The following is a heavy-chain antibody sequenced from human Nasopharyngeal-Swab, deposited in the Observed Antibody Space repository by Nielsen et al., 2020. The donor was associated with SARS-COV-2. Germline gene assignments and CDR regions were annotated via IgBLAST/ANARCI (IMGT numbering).Heavy chain of an antibody. CDR2: ISGSDGST. Sequence: VRQMPGKGLEWVSGISGSDGSTYYADSVKGRFAISRGTSKNTLYLQMNSLRAEDTAVYYCATHLFYFDYWGQGTLVTVSS. V-gene: IGHV3-23*01. CDR3: ATHLFYFDY. J-gene: IGHJ4*02. D-gene: IGHD3-3*02.